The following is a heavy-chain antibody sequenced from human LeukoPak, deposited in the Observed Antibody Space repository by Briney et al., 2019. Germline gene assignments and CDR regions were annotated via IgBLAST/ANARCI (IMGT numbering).Heavy chain of an antibody. J-gene: IGHJ5*02. CDR3: ARGSSNIAARDNWFDP. CDR1: GFTFSSNS. Sequence: GGSLTLSCAASGFTFSSNSMNWVRQAPGKGLEWASSISTSSSYIDYADSVKGRFTISRDNAKNSLYLQMNSLRADDTAVYYCARGSSNIAARDNWFDPWGQGTLVTVSS. CDR2: ISTSSSYI. D-gene: IGHD6-6*01. V-gene: IGHV3-21*01.